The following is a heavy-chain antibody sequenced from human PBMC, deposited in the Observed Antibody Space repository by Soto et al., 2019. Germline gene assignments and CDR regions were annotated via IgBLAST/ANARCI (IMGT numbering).Heavy chain of an antibody. CDR3: SRARREYNYGLILDY. Sequence: SGPTLVNPTQTLTLSCTSSGFSLTTTTISVSWIRQPPEKALEWLARIDWDGDKYYETSLETRLTISKDTSRNQVVLTMTNMDPLDTATYYCSRARREYNYGLILDYWGQGTLVTVSS. V-gene: IGHV2-70*11. J-gene: IGHJ4*02. CDR1: GFSLTTTTIS. D-gene: IGHD5-18*01. CDR2: IDWDGDK.